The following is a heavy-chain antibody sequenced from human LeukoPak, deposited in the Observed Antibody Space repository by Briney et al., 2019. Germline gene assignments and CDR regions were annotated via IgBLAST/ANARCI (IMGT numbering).Heavy chain of an antibody. CDR1: GGSFSGYY. Sequence: SETLSLTCAVYGGSFSGYYWSWIRQPPGKGLEWIGEINHSGSTNYNPSLKSRVTISVDTSKNQFSLKLSSVTAADTAVYYCARSGPPYYYGSGTFDYWGQGTLVTVSS. CDR2: INHSGST. CDR3: ARSGPPYYYGSGTFDY. V-gene: IGHV4-34*01. J-gene: IGHJ4*02. D-gene: IGHD3-10*01.